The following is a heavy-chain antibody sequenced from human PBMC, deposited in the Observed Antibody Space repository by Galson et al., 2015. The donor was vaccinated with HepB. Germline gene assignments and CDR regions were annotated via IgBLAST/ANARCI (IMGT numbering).Heavy chain of an antibody. V-gene: IGHV3-11*06. CDR2: ISSSSSYT. J-gene: IGHJ4*02. CDR1: GFTFSDFY. Sequence: SLRLSCAASGFTFSDFYMSWIRQAPGKGLEWISYISSSSSYTNYADSVKGRFTISRDSAKKLLYLRMNSLRAEDTAVYYCAREPYGCSSPFDYWGQGALVTVSS. D-gene: IGHD5-24*01. CDR3: AREPYGCSSPFDY.